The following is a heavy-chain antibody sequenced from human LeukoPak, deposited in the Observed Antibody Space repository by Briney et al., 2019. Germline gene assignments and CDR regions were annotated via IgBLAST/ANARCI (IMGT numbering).Heavy chain of an antibody. D-gene: IGHD3-10*02. CDR3: AKELDTMFFDY. V-gene: IGHV3-43*01. Sequence: GGSLRLSCATSGFNFDRYTIHWVRQAPGKGLERVSLAGWAGGTTFYSDSVRGRFTISRDSGRKSVYLQMNSLTTDDTAFYFCAKELDTMFFDYWGQGALVTVSS. CDR2: AGWAGGTT. J-gene: IGHJ4*02. CDR1: GFNFDRYT.